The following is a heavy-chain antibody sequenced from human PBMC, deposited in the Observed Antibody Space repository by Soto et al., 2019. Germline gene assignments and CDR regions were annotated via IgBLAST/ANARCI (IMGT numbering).Heavy chain of an antibody. CDR3: AREETAWPLAYGLDV. J-gene: IGHJ6*02. D-gene: IGHD2-21*02. V-gene: IGHV3-21*01. CDR2: ITRISDI. CDR1: GFTFRAYS. Sequence: GGSLRLSCVAAGFTFRAYSIHWGRQRPGKGLELASAITRISDIYYADSVKGRFTISRDNAQNSVSLQMNSLRAEDTAVYYCAREETAWPLAYGLDVWGQGTTVTVSS.